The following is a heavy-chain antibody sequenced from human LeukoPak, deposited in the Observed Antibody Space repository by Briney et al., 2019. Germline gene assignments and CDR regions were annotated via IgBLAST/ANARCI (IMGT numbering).Heavy chain of an antibody. CDR1: GYTLTELS. D-gene: IGHD6-19*01. CDR3: ARYSAQWWFDP. CDR2: INPNGGGT. V-gene: IGHV1-2*02. J-gene: IGHJ5*02. Sequence: ASVKVSCKVSGYTLTELSIHWVRQAPGQGLEWMGWINPNGGGTSFAQNFQGRVIMTRDTSISTAYMELNRLRSDDTAVYYCARYSAQWWFDPWGQGTLVTVSS.